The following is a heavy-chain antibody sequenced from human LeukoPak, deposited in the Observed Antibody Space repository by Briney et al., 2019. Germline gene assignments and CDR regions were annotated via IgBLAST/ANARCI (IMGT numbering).Heavy chain of an antibody. CDR1: TYMFNNYW. D-gene: IGHD3-16*02. CDR3: TGGQPIVS. J-gene: IGHJ4*02. V-gene: IGHV3-7*01. CDR2: IKSDGSEK. Sequence: RPGGSLRLSCAGSTYMFNNYWTTWVRQAPGKGLEWVANIKSDGSEKYFVDSVEGRFTIARDNAKKSLYLQMNSLRPEDTAVYYCTGGQPIVSWGQGTLVTVSS.